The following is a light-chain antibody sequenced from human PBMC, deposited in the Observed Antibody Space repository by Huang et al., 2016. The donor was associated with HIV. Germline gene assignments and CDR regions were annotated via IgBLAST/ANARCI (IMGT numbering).Light chain of an antibody. V-gene: IGKV1-39*01. CDR2: SAS. CDR3: QQGYSALIT. J-gene: IGKJ5*01. Sequence: DILLTQSPSSLSASVGDRVTITCRASQNINTYLNWYQQKPGKAPNHLIHSASTLQTGVPSRFSCSGSGTDFTLTVNSLQPEDSATYYCQQGYSALITFGQGTRL. CDR1: QNINTY.